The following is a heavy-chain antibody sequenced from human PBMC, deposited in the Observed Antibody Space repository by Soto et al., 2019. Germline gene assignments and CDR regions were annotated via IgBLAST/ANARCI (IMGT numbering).Heavy chain of an antibody. D-gene: IGHD1-26*01. Sequence: QVQLVQSGAEVKRPGSSVRVSCKASGGVFSLYGFSWVRQVPRHGPEWVGGVLPISGTANYAQKYQGRVTITVDKSTSTGYMELNSLTYEDTAVYYCASTGEAPEVDGSGRGDAFDIWGPGTKVTVSA. V-gene: IGHV1-69*06. CDR3: ASTGEAPEVDGSGRGDAFDI. J-gene: IGHJ3*02. CDR2: VLPISGTA. CDR1: GGVFSLYG.